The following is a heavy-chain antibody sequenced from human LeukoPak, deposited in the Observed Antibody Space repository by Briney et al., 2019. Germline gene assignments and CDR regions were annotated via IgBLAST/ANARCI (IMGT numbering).Heavy chain of an antibody. CDR3: ARGDMAVAGLDC. CDR2: INPNSGDT. D-gene: IGHD6-19*01. Sequence: ASVKVSCKASGYTFAAYYIYWVRQAPGQGLEWMGWINPNSGDTNYAQNFQGRVTMTRDTSISTVYMALSRLRSDDTAVYYCARGDMAVAGLDCWGQGTLITVSS. V-gene: IGHV1-2*02. J-gene: IGHJ4*02. CDR1: GYTFAAYY.